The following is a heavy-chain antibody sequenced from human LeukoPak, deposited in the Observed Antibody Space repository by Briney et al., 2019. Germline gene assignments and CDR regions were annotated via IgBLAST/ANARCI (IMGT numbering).Heavy chain of an antibody. CDR2: ISSSSSYI. V-gene: IGHV3-21*01. J-gene: IGHJ4*02. Sequence: GGSLRLSCAASGFTFSSYAMSWVRQAPGKGLEWVSSISSSSSYIYYADPVKGRFTISRDNAKNSLYLQMNSLRAEDTAVYYCAREYYSSTSCYFGYSYGPFDYWGQGTLVTVSS. CDR1: GFTFSSYA. CDR3: AREYYSSTSCYFGYSYGPFDY. D-gene: IGHD2-2*01.